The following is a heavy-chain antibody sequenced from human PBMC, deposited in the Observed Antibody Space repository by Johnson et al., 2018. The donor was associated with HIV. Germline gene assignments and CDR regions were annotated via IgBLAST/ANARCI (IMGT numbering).Heavy chain of an antibody. CDR2: IYSGGNT. CDR3: ARGKWLDAFDI. Sequence: VQLVESGGGVVRPGGSLRLSCAASGFPFDDYGMSWVRLAPGKGLEWVSVIYSGGNTYYADSVKGRFSISRDNSKNTVYLQMNNLRAEDTAVYYCARGKWLDAFDIWGQGTMVTVSS. V-gene: IGHV3-66*01. D-gene: IGHD6-19*01. J-gene: IGHJ3*02. CDR1: GFPFDDYG.